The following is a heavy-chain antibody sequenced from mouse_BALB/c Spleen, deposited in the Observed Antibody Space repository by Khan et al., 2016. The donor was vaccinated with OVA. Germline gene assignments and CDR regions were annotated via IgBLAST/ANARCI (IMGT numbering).Heavy chain of an antibody. CDR2: IDPSDSES. V-gene: IGHV1-61*01. J-gene: IGHJ3*01. Sequence: QVHLQQPGAELVRPGASVNLSCKASGYTFTSYWMNWVKQRPGHGLEWIGRIDPSDSESHSNQMFREKAILTVYKSSSPASMQLSSLTSEDSAVYYCARREKYGYDPSWFAYWGQGTLVTVSA. CDR3: ARREKYGYDPSWFAY. D-gene: IGHD2-2*01. CDR1: GYTFTSYW.